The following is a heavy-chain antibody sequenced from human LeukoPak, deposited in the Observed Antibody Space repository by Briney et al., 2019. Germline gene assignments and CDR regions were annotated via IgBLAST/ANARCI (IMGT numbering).Heavy chain of an antibody. Sequence: PSETLSLTCDVSAGSITATHWWTWIRQPPGGGLEWIGEVHLNGRTHYSPSLESRVTMSADMSENHISLQLTSVTAADTAVYYCAREGGFYRPLDYSGPGTLVIVSS. CDR2: VHLNGRT. J-gene: IGHJ4*02. CDR1: AGSITATHW. V-gene: IGHV4-4*02. D-gene: IGHD2/OR15-2a*01. CDR3: AREGGFYRPLDY.